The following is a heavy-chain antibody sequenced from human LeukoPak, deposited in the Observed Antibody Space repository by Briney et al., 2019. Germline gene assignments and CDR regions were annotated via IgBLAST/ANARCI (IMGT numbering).Heavy chain of an antibody. CDR1: GGTFSSYA. CDR2: IIPIFGTA. Sequence: ASVKVSCKASGGTFSSYAISWVRQAPGQGLEWMGGIIPIFGTANYAQKFQGRVTITADESTSTAYMELSSLRSEDTAVYYCASNPQYYYGSGSPPDYYMDVWGKGTTVTISS. J-gene: IGHJ6*03. V-gene: IGHV1-69*13. CDR3: ASNPQYYYGSGSPPDYYMDV. D-gene: IGHD3-10*01.